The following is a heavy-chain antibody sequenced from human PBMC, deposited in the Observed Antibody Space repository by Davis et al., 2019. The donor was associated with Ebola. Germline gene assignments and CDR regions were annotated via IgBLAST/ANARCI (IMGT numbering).Heavy chain of an antibody. CDR3: ARRITIFGVVTYDAFDI. D-gene: IGHD3-3*01. J-gene: IGHJ3*02. V-gene: IGHV1-46*01. CDR1: GYTFTSYY. Sequence: ASVKVSCKASGYTFTSYYMHWVRQAPGQGLEWMGIINPSGGSTSYAQKFQGRVTMTRDTSTSTVYMELSSLGSEDTAVYYCARRITIFGVVTYDAFDIWGQGTMVTVSS. CDR2: INPSGGST.